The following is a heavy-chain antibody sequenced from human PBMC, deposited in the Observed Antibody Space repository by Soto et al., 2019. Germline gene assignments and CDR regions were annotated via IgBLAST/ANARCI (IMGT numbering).Heavy chain of an antibody. CDR3: ARGLEWSRSLDP. CDR1: GYTFTSYD. CDR2: MNPNSGNT. Sequence: QVQLVQSGAEVKKPGASVKVSCKASGYTFTSYDIHWVRQATGQGLEWMGWMNPNSGNTGYAQKFQVRVTMTRNTSISTAYMELSSLRSEDTAVYYCARGLEWSRSLDPWGQGTLVTVSS. V-gene: IGHV1-8*01. J-gene: IGHJ5*02. D-gene: IGHD3-3*01.